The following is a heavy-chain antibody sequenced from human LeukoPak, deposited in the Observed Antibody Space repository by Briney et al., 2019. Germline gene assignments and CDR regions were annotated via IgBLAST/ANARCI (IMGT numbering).Heavy chain of an antibody. Sequence: GGSLRLSCAASGFTVSSNYMSWVRQAPGKGLEWVSYISSSGSTIYYADSVKGRFTISRDSAKNSLYLQMNSLRAEDTAVYYCVRSALAYGGYVDYWGQGTLVTVSS. V-gene: IGHV3-11*04. D-gene: IGHD4/OR15-4a*01. J-gene: IGHJ4*02. CDR1: GFTVSSNY. CDR2: ISSSGSTI. CDR3: VRSALAYGGYVDY.